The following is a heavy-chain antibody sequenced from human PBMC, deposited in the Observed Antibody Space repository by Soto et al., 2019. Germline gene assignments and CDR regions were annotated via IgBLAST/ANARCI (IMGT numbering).Heavy chain of an antibody. CDR3: AAELGFGKLSVV. Sequence: QVQVVQSGVEVRRPGSSVKVSCKASGDTFKNCVISWVRQAPGQGREWMGGIIPLFGTTDFAQRFQGRLTIKTDESTTTAYMELSRLRSEDTATYYCAAELGFGKLSVVWGQGTTVIVSS. J-gene: IGHJ6*02. CDR2: IIPLFGTT. V-gene: IGHV1-69*01. CDR1: GDTFKNCV. D-gene: IGHD3-10*01.